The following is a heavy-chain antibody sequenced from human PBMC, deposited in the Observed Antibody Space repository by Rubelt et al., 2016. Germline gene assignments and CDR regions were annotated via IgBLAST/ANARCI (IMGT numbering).Heavy chain of an antibody. CDR2: ISSSSSYT. Sequence: SWIRQAPGKGLEWVSYISSSSSYTNYADSVKGRFTISRDNAKNSLYLQMNSLRAEDTAVYYCAREFCSSTSCYNAFDIWGQGTMVTVSS. CDR3: AREFCSSTSCYNAFDI. V-gene: IGHV3-11*06. J-gene: IGHJ3*02. D-gene: IGHD2-2*02.